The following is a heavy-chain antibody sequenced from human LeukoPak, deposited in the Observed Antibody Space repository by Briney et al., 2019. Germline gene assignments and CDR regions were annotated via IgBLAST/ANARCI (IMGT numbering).Heavy chain of an antibody. CDR2: IYSGGST. Sequence: GMSLRLSCAASGFTVSSNYMSWVRQAPGKGLEWVSVIYSGGSTYYADSVKGRFTISRDNSKNTLYLQMNSLRAEDTAVYYCASLYCSSTSCPVDYWGQGTLVTVSS. CDR3: ASLYCSSTSCPVDY. D-gene: IGHD2-2*01. J-gene: IGHJ4*02. V-gene: IGHV3-66*01. CDR1: GFTVSSNY.